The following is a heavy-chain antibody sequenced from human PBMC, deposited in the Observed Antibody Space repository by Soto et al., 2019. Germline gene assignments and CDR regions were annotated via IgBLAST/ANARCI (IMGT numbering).Heavy chain of an antibody. CDR3: ARGRRGIQLSKSRSGYYYYMDV. Sequence: QVQLQQWGAGLLKPSETLSLTCAVYGGSFSGYYWSWIRQPPGKGLEWIGEINHSGSTNYNPFLKSRVTISVDTSKNQFSLKLSSVTAADTAVYYCARGRRGIQLSKSRSGYYYYMDVWGKGTTVTVSS. CDR1: GGSFSGYY. D-gene: IGHD5-18*01. V-gene: IGHV4-34*01. CDR2: INHSGST. J-gene: IGHJ6*03.